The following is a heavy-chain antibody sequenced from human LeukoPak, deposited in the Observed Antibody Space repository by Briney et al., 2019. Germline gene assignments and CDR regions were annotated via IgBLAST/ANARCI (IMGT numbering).Heavy chain of an antibody. J-gene: IGHJ3*02. CDR1: GGSISSGSYY. Sequence: PSETLSLTCTVSGGSISSGSYYWSWIRQPPGKGLEWIGEINHSGSTNYNPSLKSRVTISVDTSKNQFSLKLSSVTAADTAVYYCARRLRVVVPVFDAFDIWGLGTMVTVSS. V-gene: IGHV4-39*07. D-gene: IGHD2-2*01. CDR2: INHSGST. CDR3: ARRLRVVVPVFDAFDI.